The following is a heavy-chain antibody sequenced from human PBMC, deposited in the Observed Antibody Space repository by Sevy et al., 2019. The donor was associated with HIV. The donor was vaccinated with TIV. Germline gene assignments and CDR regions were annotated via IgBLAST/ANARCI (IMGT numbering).Heavy chain of an antibody. D-gene: IGHD3-22*01. V-gene: IGHV3-23*01. J-gene: IGHJ3*02. Sequence: GGSLRLSCAVSGFTFSNYAMSWVRQAPGKGLEWVSAISGRDTGKFYAESVKGRFTISRDNSKNTLYLQMNSLRAEDTAVYYCAKDTIVVVGEALDIWGRGTMVTVSS. CDR1: GFTFSNYA. CDR2: ISGRDTGK. CDR3: AKDTIVVVGEALDI.